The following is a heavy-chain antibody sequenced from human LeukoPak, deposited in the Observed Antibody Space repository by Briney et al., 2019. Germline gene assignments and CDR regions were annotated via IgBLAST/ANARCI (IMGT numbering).Heavy chain of an antibody. CDR3: ARVERCSSTSCYTADY. CDR2: ISSSSYI. D-gene: IGHD2-2*02. CDR1: GFTFSSYS. Sequence: GGVLRLSCAASGFTFSSYSMNWVRQAPGKGLEWVSSISSSSYIYYADSVKGRFTISRDNAKNSLYLQMNSLRAEDTAVYYCARVERCSSTSCYTADYWGQGTLVTVSS. V-gene: IGHV3-21*01. J-gene: IGHJ4*02.